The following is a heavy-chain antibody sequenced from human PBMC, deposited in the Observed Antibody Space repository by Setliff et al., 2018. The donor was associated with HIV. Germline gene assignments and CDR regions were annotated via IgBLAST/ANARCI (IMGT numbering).Heavy chain of an antibody. J-gene: IGHJ4*02. CDR2: MYYSGST. Sequence: SETLSLTCTVSGGSININNYYWGWLRQPPGKGLEWIGSMYYSGSTYYNLSLQSRVTISVDTSKSQFSLKLSSVTAADTAVYYCARSPTSNYLYYFDFWGQGTLVTVSS. CDR3: ARSPTSNYLYYFDF. D-gene: IGHD4-4*01. CDR1: GGSININNYY. V-gene: IGHV4-39*01.